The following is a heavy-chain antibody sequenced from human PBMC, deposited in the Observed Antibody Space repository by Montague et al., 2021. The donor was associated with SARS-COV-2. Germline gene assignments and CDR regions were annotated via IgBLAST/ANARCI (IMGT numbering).Heavy chain of an antibody. CDR1: GGSFSGYY. V-gene: IGHV4-34*01. CDR3: ASLTLGYCSSTSCYSDWFDP. CDR2: INHSGST. D-gene: IGHD2-2*02. J-gene: IGHJ5*02. Sequence: SETRSLTCAVYGGSFSGYYWSWIRQPPGKGLEWIGEINHSGSTYYNPSLKSRVTISVDTSKNQFSLKLSSVTAADTAVYYCASLTLGYCSSTSCYSDWFDPWGQGTLVTVSS.